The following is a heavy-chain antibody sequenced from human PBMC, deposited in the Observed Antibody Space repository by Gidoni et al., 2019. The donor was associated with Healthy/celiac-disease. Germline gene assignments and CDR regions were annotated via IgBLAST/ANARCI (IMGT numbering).Heavy chain of an antibody. V-gene: IGHV3-33*01. D-gene: IGHD3-3*01. J-gene: IGHJ6*02. CDR2: IWYDGSNK. Sequence: QVQLVESGGGVVQPGRSLRLSCAASGFTFSSHGMHLVRQAPGKWLGWVAVIWYDGSNKYYADSVKGRFTISRDNSKNTLYLQMNSLRAEDTAVYYCARGYEVYYYGMDVWGQGTTVTVSS. CDR1: GFTFSSHG. CDR3: ARGYEVYYYGMDV.